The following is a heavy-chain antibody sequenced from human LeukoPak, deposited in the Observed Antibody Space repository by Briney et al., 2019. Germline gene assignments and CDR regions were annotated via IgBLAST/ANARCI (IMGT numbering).Heavy chain of an antibody. Sequence: SVTVSCKASGGTCSSYAISWVRQAPGQGLEWMGRIIPILGIANYAQKFQGRVTITADKSTSTAYMELSSLRSEDTAVYYCARDILTGYASSYYYGMDVWGQGTTVTVSS. J-gene: IGHJ6*02. D-gene: IGHD3-9*01. CDR2: IIPILGIA. CDR1: GGTCSSYA. CDR3: ARDILTGYASSYYYGMDV. V-gene: IGHV1-69*04.